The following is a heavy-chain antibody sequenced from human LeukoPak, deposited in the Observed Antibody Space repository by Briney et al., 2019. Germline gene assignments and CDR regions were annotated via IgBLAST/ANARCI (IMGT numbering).Heavy chain of an antibody. D-gene: IGHD6-13*01. J-gene: IGHJ6*02. Sequence: ASVKVSCKASGYTFTGYYMHWVRQAPGQGLEWMGWINPNSGGTNYAQKFQGWVTMTRDTSISTAYMELSRLRSDDTAVYYCAREASRDSSSWKYYYYGMDVWGQGTTVTVSS. CDR2: INPNSGGT. V-gene: IGHV1-2*04. CDR1: GYTFTGYY. CDR3: AREASRDSSSWKYYYYGMDV.